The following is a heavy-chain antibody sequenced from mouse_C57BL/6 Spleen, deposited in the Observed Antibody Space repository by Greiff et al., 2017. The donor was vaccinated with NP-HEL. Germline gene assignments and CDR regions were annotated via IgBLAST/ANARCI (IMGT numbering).Heavy chain of an antibody. V-gene: IGHV1-74*01. CDR1: GYTFTSYW. Sequence: QVQLQQPGAELVKPGASVKVSCKASGYTFTSYWMHWVKQRPGQGLEWIGRIHPSDSDTNYNEKFKGKATLTVDKSSSTAYMQLSSLTSEDSAVYYCAIWGGDGYYPYYFDYWGQGTTLTVSS. CDR2: IHPSDSDT. D-gene: IGHD2-3*01. J-gene: IGHJ2*01. CDR3: AIWGGDGYYPYYFDY.